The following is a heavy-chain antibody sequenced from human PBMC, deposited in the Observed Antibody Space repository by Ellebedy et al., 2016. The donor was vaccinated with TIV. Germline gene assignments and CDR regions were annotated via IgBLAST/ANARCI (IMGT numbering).Heavy chain of an antibody. J-gene: IGHJ4*02. CDR2: ISPSSTYI. CDR3: ARDRGSGWRDFDY. Sequence: GESLKISCAASNFTFSNYAMIWFRQAPGKGLEWVSSISPSSTYIYYADSFQGRFTISRDNPKNSLYLQMNSLRADDTAVYYCARDRGSGWRDFDYWGQGTLVTVSS. V-gene: IGHV3-21*01. CDR1: NFTFSNYA. D-gene: IGHD6-19*01.